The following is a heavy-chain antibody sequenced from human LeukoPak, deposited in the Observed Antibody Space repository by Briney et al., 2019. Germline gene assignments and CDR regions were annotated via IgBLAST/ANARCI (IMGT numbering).Heavy chain of an antibody. V-gene: IGHV4-39*07. Sequence: PSETLSLTCTVSGGSISSSSYYWGWIRQPPGKGLEWIGSIYYSGSTYYNPSLKSRVTISVDTSKNQFSLKLSSVTAADTAVYYCARGAEYYYDSSGYYYSWFDPWGQGTLVTVSS. D-gene: IGHD3-22*01. CDR3: ARGAEYYYDSSGYYYSWFDP. CDR2: IYYSGST. CDR1: GGSISSSSYY. J-gene: IGHJ5*02.